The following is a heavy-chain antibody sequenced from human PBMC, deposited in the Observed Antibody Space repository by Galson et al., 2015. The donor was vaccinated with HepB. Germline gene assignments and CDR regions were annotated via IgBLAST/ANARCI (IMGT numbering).Heavy chain of an antibody. CDR3: ATFGDYYGSGSYYHYYYYMDV. D-gene: IGHD3-10*01. J-gene: IGHJ6*03. CDR1: GYTFTSYY. V-gene: IGHV1-46*01. Sequence: SVKVSCKASGYTFTSYYMHWVRQAPGQGLEWMGIINPSGGSTSYAQKFQGRVTMTRDTSTSTVYMELSSLRSEDTAVYYCATFGDYYGSGSYYHYYYYMDVWGKGTTVTVSS. CDR2: INPSGGST.